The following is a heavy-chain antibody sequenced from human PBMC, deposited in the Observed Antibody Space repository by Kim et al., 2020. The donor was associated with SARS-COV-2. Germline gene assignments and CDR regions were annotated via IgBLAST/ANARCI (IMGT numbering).Heavy chain of an antibody. D-gene: IGHD6-19*01. CDR3: ARDFSAVAAYYYYYGMDV. V-gene: IGHV3-11*06. Sequence: KGRFTIARDNAKNSLYLKMNSLRAEDTAVYYCARDFSAVAAYYYYYGMDVWGQGTTVTVSS. J-gene: IGHJ6*02.